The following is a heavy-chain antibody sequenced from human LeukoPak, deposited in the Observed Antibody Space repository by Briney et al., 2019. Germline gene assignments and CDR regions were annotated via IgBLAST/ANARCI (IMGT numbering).Heavy chain of an antibody. J-gene: IGHJ4*02. D-gene: IGHD6-13*01. Sequence: GGSLRLSCSASGFTFSSYGMHWVRQAPGKGLEYVSAISSNGGSTYYADSVKGRFTISRDNSKNTLYLQMSSLRAEDAAVYYCVKDRRYSSNWYYFDYWGQGSLVIVSS. CDR3: VKDRRYSSNWYYFDY. V-gene: IGHV3-64D*09. CDR1: GFTFSSYG. CDR2: ISSNGGST.